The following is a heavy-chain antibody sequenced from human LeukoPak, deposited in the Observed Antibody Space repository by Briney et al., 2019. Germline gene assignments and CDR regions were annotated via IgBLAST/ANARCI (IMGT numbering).Heavy chain of an antibody. CDR2: IIPIFGTA. CDR1: GGTFSSYA. V-gene: IGHV1-69*13. J-gene: IGHJ6*03. CDR3: ARGYVRGSSWVGYYYYMDV. D-gene: IGHD6-13*01. Sequence: GASVKVSCKASGGTFSSYAISWVRQAPGQGLEWMGGIIPIFGTANYAQKFQGRVTITADESTSTAYMELSSLRSEDTAVYYCARGYVRGSSWVGYYYYMDVWGKGTTVTISS.